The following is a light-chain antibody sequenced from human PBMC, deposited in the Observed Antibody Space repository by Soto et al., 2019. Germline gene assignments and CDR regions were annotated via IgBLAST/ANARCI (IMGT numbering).Light chain of an antibody. J-gene: IGKJ1*01. Sequence: EIVMTQSPATLSVSPGERATLSCRASQSVSSNLAWYQQKPGQAPRLLYGASTRATGIPDRFSGSGSGTEFTLTISSLQSEDFAVYYCQQHNNWPPWTFGQGTKVEIK. V-gene: IGKV3-15*01. CDR3: QQHNNWPPWT. CDR2: GAS. CDR1: QSVSSN.